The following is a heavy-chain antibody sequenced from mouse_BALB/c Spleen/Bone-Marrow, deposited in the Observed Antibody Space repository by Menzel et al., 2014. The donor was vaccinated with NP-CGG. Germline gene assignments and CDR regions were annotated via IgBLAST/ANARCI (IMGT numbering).Heavy chain of an antibody. J-gene: IGHJ4*01. Sequence: EVKLVESGGGLVQPGGSLKLSCATSGFTFSDYYMYWVRQTPEKRLEWVAYISNGGGSTYYPDTVKGRFTISRDNAENTLYLQMSRLKSEDTAMYYCARQNYRGAMDYWGQGTSVTVSS. CDR1: GFTFSDYY. V-gene: IGHV5-12*02. CDR3: ARQNYRGAMDY. D-gene: IGHD2-14*01. CDR2: ISNGGGST.